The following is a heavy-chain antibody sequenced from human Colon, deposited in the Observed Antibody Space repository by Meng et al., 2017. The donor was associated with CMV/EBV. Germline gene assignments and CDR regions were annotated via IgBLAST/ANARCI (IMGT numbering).Heavy chain of an antibody. D-gene: IGHD3-3*01. Sequence: GESLKISCAASGFTFSNAWMSWVRQAPGKGLEWVGRIKSNTDGGTTDYAAPVKGRFTISRDDSKNTLYLQMNSLKTEDTAVYYCTTDFSLEWLLGIRGLDYWGQGTLVTVSS. CDR2: IKSNTDGGTT. J-gene: IGHJ4*02. CDR3: TTDFSLEWLLGIRGLDY. V-gene: IGHV3-15*01. CDR1: GFTFSNAW.